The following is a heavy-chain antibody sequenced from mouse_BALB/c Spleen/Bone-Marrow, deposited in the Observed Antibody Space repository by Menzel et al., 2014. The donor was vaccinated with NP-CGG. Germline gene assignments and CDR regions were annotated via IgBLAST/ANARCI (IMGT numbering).Heavy chain of an antibody. CDR3: ARGGSYYAVDY. Sequence: VQLQQSGPELVKPGASVKMSCKASGYTFTSYVMHWVKQKPGQGLEWVGYINPYNDGTNYNEKFKGKATLTLDKSSSTVYMELSSLTSEDSAVYYCARGGSYYAVDYWGQGTSVTVSS. CDR2: INPYNDGT. J-gene: IGHJ4*01. V-gene: IGHV1-14*01. CDR1: GYTFTSYV.